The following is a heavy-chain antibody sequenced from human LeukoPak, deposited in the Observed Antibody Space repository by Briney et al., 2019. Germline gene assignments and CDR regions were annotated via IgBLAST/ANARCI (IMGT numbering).Heavy chain of an antibody. V-gene: IGHV3-23*01. J-gene: IGHJ4*02. CDR2: ISGSGGST. D-gene: IGHD6-19*01. CDR3: ARHLGYSSGRGPFDY. Sequence: GGSLRLSCAASGFTFSSYAMSWVRQAPGKGLEWVSAISGSGGSTYYADSVKGRFTISRDNSKNTLYLQMDSLRPEDTAVYYCARHLGYSSGRGPFDYWGQGTLVTVSS. CDR1: GFTFSSYA.